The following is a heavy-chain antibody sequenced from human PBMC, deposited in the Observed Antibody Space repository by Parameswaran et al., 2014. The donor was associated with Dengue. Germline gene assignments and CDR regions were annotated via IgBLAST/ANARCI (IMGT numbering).Heavy chain of an antibody. CDR2: IDPSDSYT. D-gene: IGHD3-3*01. CDR3: ARPPHEATIFGVVNNWFDP. Sequence: VRQMPGKGLEWMGRIDPSDSYTNYSPSFQGHVTISAAKSISTAYLQWSSLKASDTAMYYCARPPHEATIFGVVNNWFDPWGQGNPGHRLL. J-gene: IGHJ5*02. V-gene: IGHV5-10-1*01.